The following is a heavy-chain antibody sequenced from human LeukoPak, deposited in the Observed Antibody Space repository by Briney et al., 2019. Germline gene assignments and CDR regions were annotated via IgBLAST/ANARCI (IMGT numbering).Heavy chain of an antibody. D-gene: IGHD2-21*02. Sequence: GGSLRLSCAASGFTFSSYWMHWVRQAPGKGLVWVSRINSDGSSTSYADSVKGRFTISRDNSKNTLYLQMNSLRAEDTAVYYCAKAVSDLGGNFDYWGQGTLVTVFS. CDR3: AKAVSDLGGNFDY. J-gene: IGHJ4*02. CDR2: INSDGSST. V-gene: IGHV3-74*01. CDR1: GFTFSSYW.